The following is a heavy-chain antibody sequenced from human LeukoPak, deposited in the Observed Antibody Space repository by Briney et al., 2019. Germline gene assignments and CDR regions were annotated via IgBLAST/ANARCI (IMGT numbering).Heavy chain of an antibody. J-gene: IGHJ6*04. V-gene: IGHV4-34*01. CDR1: GGSFSGYY. D-gene: IGHD3-22*01. Sequence: SETLSLTCAVYGGSFSGYYWSWIRQPPGKGLEWIGEINHSGSTDCNPSLKSRVTISVDTSKNQFSLKLSSVTAADTAVYCCARGFRRFDRSYGMDVWGKGTTVTVSS. CDR2: INHSGST. CDR3: ARGFRRFDRSYGMDV.